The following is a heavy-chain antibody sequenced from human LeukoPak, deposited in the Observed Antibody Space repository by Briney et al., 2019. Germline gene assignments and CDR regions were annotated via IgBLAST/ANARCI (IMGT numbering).Heavy chain of an antibody. CDR1: GYTFTSYD. J-gene: IGHJ6*03. Sequence: ASVKVSCKASGYTFTSYDINWVRQATGQGLEWMGWMNPNSGNTGYAQKFQGRVTITRNTSMSTAYMELSSLRSEDTAVYYCARMGADLRNYYMDVWGKGTTVIVSS. V-gene: IGHV1-8*03. CDR2: MNPNSGNT. CDR3: ARMGADLRNYYMDV.